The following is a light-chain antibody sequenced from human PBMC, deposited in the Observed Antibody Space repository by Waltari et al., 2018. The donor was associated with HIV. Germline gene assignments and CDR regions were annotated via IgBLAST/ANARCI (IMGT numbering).Light chain of an antibody. Sequence: QSALTHPPSASGSLGQSVTISCTGTTRDVGGSEYVSWYQHHPDKAPKLIIYEVNKRPSGVPDRFSGSKSDNTASLTVAGLQDDDEAHYYCASYGDTNRVLFGGGTRVTVL. CDR3: ASYGDTNRVL. CDR1: TRDVGGSEY. CDR2: EVN. J-gene: IGLJ6*01. V-gene: IGLV2-8*01.